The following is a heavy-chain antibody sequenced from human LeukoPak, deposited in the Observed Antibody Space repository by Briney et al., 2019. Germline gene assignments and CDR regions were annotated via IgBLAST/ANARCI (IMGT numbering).Heavy chain of an antibody. D-gene: IGHD2-2*01. CDR3: VRLVAVPDAYFDY. J-gene: IGHJ4*02. CDR2: INSDGYST. CDR1: GFTFSGYW. V-gene: IGHV3-74*01. Sequence: GGSLRLSCAASGFTFSGYWMQWVRQAPGKGLVWVSRINSDGYSTAYADSVKGRFTISRDNAKNTLYLQMNSLRAEDTAVYYCVRLVAVPDAYFDYWGQGTLVTVSS.